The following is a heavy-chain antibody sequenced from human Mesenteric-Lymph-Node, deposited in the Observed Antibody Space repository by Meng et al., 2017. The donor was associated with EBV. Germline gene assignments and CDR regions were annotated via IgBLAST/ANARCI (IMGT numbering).Heavy chain of an antibody. Sequence: QVQLVESGGXXVXPGXSLXLSCAASGFTFSDYYMSWIRQAPGKGLEWVSYISSNGYIIYYADSVKGRFTISRDNTKNSLSLQMSSLRAEDTAMYYCARGQGYINGFFAYWGQGTLVTVPS. CDR3: ARGQGYINGFFAY. D-gene: IGHD5-18*01. CDR1: GFTFSDYY. J-gene: IGHJ4*02. V-gene: IGHV3-11*01. CDR2: ISSNGYII.